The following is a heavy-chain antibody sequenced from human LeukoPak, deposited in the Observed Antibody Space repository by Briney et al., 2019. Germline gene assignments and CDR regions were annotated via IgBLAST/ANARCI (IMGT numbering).Heavy chain of an antibody. J-gene: IGHJ4*02. V-gene: IGHV4-39*07. CDR3: ARAVMITFGGVIAYDY. CDR1: GGSISSSSYC. D-gene: IGHD3-16*02. CDR2: IYYSGST. Sequence: SETLSLTCTVSGGSISSSSYCWGWLRQPPGKGLEWIGSIYYSGSTYYNPSLKSRVTISVDTSKNQFSLKLSSVTAADTAVYYCARAVMITFGGVIAYDYWGQGTLVTVSS.